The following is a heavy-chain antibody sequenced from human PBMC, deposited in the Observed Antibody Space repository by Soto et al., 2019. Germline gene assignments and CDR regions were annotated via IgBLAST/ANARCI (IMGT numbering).Heavy chain of an antibody. Sequence: SETLSLTCAVYGGSFSGYYWSWIRQPPGTGLEWIGEINHSGSTNYNPSLKSRVTISVDTSKNQFSLKLSSVTAADTAVYYCARGRYDFWSGYASFDPWGQGTLVTVSS. CDR1: GGSFSGYY. CDR3: ARGRYDFWSGYASFDP. D-gene: IGHD3-3*01. CDR2: INHSGST. J-gene: IGHJ5*02. V-gene: IGHV4-34*01.